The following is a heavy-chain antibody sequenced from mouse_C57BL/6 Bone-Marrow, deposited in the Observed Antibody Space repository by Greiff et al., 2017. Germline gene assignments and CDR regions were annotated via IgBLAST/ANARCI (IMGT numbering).Heavy chain of an antibody. CDR1: GYAFSSYW. CDR3: AREGTGTLDD. V-gene: IGHV1-80*01. CDR2: IYPGDGDT. J-gene: IGHJ2*01. Sequence: SGAELVKPGASVKISCKASGYAFSSYWMNWVKQRPGQGLEWIGQIYPGDGDTNYNGQFTGKATLTADKSSITAYMQLSSLTAEDSAVYFCAREGTGTLDDWGQGTTLTVSS. D-gene: IGHD4-1*01.